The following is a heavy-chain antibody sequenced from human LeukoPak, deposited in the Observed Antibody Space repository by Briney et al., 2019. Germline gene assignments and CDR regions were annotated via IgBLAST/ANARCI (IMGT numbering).Heavy chain of an antibody. J-gene: IGHJ6*03. Sequence: PSETLSLTCTDSGGSVSSSSSYWAWIRQPPGRGLEWIGSVYYSGTTYYNTSLESRVTISEDTSRNRFSLMLSSVTAADTAVYYCVRQNSDYYYYYLDVWGEGTTVIVSS. CDR1: GGSVSSSSSY. D-gene: IGHD1-7*01. CDR2: VYYSGTT. CDR3: VRQNSDYYYYYLDV. V-gene: IGHV4-39*01.